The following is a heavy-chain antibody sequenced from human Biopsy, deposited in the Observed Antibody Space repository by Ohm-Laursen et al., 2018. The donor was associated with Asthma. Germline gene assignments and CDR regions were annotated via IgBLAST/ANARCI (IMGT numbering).Heavy chain of an antibody. V-gene: IGHV4-31*02. J-gene: IGHJ5*01. CDR1: TFGDYA. Sequence: TFGDYAMSWIRQHPGKGLEWIGYINYSGSTFYSPSLESRVTVSVDTSKNQFSLKLSSVTAADTAVYYCARDLSGYCTSSACYGFDSWGQGTLVTVSS. CDR3: ARDLSGYCTSSACYGFDS. D-gene: IGHD2-8*01. CDR2: INYSGST.